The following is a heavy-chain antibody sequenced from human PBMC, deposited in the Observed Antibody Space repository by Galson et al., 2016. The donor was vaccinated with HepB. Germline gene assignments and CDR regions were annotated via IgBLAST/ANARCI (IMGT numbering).Heavy chain of an antibody. D-gene: IGHD3-10*01. Sequence: ETLSLTCAVSGGSISSNHWWTWVRQPPGKGLEWIGETYLSGSTNYNPSLKSRVNISVDKSKNQFSLKLSSVTAADTAVYYCAIIYRPRRNPWFGMDVWGQGTTVTVSS. CDR1: GGSISSNHW. V-gene: IGHV4-4*02. J-gene: IGHJ6*02. CDR3: AIIYRPRRNPWFGMDV. CDR2: TYLSGST.